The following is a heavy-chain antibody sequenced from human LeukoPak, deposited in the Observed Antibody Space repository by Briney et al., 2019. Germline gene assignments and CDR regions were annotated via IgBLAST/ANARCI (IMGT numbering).Heavy chain of an antibody. D-gene: IGHD3-3*01. CDR2: IIGSGGST. CDR1: GGSFSGYY. J-gene: IGHJ4*02. Sequence: PSETLSLTCAVYGGSFSGYYLSWIRQPPGKGLEWVSAIIGSGGSTYYPDSVKGRFTISRDNSKNTLYLQMNSLRAEDTAVYYCAKDRPPPYYDFWSAYSTFDYWGQGTLVTVSS. V-gene: IGHV3-23*01. CDR3: AKDRPPPYYDFWSAYSTFDY.